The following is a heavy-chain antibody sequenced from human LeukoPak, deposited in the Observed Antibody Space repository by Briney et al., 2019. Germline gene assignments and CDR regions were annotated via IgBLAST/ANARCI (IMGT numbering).Heavy chain of an antibody. CDR1: GVSGVTFSNYA. V-gene: IGHV3-23*01. CDR2: ISGSGHTT. CDR3: VEGIFDY. J-gene: IGHJ4*01. Sequence: PGASLRLSCAASGVSGVTFSNYALNWVRQAPGKGLEWVSGISGSGHTTNYADSVKGRFSISRDNYKTTLYLQMSSLRVEDTAVYYCVEGIFDYWGQGTLVTVSS. D-gene: IGHD3-10*01.